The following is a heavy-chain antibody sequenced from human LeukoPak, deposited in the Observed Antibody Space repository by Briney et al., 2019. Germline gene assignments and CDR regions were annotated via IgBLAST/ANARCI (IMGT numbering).Heavy chain of an antibody. V-gene: IGHV4-34*01. CDR2: INHSGST. CDR3: ARGGGSGWYIDS. Sequence: SETLSLTCAVYGGSFSGYYWSWIRQPPGKGLEWIGEINHSGSTNYNPSLKSRVTISVDTSKNQFSLKLSSVTAADTAVYYCARGGGSGWYIDSWGQGTLVTVSS. D-gene: IGHD6-19*01. J-gene: IGHJ4*02. CDR1: GGSFSGYY.